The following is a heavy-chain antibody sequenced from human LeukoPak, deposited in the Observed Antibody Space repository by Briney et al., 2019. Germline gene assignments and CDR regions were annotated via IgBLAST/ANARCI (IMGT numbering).Heavy chain of an antibody. Sequence: PVGSLRLSCAASAFTFSDYSMNWVRQAPGKGLEWVSSISSGAYSADSVKGRFTISRDNAKNSLYLQMNSLRAEDTAVYYCARGRADYGSYYMHVWGKGTTVTVSS. V-gene: IGHV3-69-1*02. J-gene: IGHJ6*03. D-gene: IGHD4-17*01. CDR2: ISSGA. CDR1: AFTFSDYS. CDR3: ARGRADYGSYYMHV.